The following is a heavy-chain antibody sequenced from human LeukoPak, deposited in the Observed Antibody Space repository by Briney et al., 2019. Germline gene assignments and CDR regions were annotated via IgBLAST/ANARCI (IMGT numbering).Heavy chain of an antibody. CDR1: GFTFSNTW. V-gene: IGHV3-7*01. D-gene: IGHD1-26*01. CDR3: ARDRVGGSYNY. J-gene: IGHJ4*02. Sequence: PGGPLRLSCAASGFTFSNTWMSWVRQAPGKGLEWVASIKEDGSEKHYVDSVKGRFTISRDNAKNSVYLQMNSLRAEDTAVYYCARDRVGGSYNYWGQGTLVTVSS. CDR2: IKEDGSEK.